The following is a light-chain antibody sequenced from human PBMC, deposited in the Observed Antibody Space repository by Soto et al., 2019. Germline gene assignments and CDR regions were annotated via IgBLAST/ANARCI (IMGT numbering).Light chain of an antibody. CDR1: QSVFYSANSKNY. CDR2: WAS. Sequence: DIVMTQSPDSLAVSLGERATINCKSSQSVFYSANSKNYLAWYQQKPGQPPKLLIYWASTRESGVPDRFSGSGSGTDFTLTISSLQAEDVAVYSCQQYYSPPYTFGQGTKLEIK. V-gene: IGKV4-1*01. J-gene: IGKJ2*01. CDR3: QQYYSPPYT.